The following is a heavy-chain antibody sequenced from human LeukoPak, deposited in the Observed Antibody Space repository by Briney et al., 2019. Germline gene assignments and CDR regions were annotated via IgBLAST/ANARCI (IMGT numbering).Heavy chain of an antibody. CDR1: GFNFSIYA. CDR3: ARGLMGGWPNFEY. CDR2: ISASGATT. V-gene: IGHV3-23*01. J-gene: IGHJ4*02. D-gene: IGHD2-8*01. Sequence: PGGSLRLSCAASGFNFSIYAMSWVRQAPGRGLQWVSGISASGATTYYADSLKGRFTISRDNAKNSVYLQMNGLRAEDTALYYCARGLMGGWPNFEYWGQGTLVTVSS.